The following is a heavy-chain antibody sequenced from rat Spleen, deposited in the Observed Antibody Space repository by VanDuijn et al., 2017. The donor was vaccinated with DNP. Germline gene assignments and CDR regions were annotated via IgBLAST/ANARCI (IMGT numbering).Heavy chain of an antibody. CDR2: IIYDGSST. Sequence: EVKLVESGGGLVQPGRSLKLSCEVSRFTISDYGMAWVRQAPTKGLEWVATIIYDGSSTYYRDSVKGRFTISRDNAKSTLYLQMDSLRSEDTATYYCATHLEYWPYFDFWGPGTMVTVSS. CDR1: RFTISDYG. CDR3: ATHLEYWPYFDF. V-gene: IGHV5-29*01. J-gene: IGHJ1*01. D-gene: IGHD4-2*01.